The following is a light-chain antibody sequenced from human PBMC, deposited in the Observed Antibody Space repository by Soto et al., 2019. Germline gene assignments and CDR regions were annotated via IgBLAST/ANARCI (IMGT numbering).Light chain of an antibody. Sequence: DIQMTQSPSSLSASVGDRVTITCRASQTINNYVSWYQQKPGKAPKSLIYAASTLQRGVPTRFSGSGSGTDFTLTINSLQPEGSAIYYCQQSAKIPRTFGQGTKVEI. CDR2: AAS. CDR3: QQSAKIPRT. J-gene: IGKJ1*01. V-gene: IGKV1-39*01. CDR1: QTINNY.